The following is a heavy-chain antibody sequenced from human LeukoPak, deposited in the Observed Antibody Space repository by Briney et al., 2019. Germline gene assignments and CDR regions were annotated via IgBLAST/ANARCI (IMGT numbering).Heavy chain of an antibody. CDR1: GGSISSGGYY. D-gene: IGHD6-19*01. V-gene: IGHV4-31*03. CDR3: ARTSPPHSSGYYYYYGMDV. CDR2: IYYSGST. J-gene: IGHJ6*02. Sequence: PSETLSLTRTVSGGSISSGGYYWSWIRQHPGKGLEWIGYIYYSGSTYYNPSLKSRVTISVDTSKNQFSLKLSSVTAADTAVYYCARTSPPHSSGYYYYYGMDVWGQGTTVTVSS.